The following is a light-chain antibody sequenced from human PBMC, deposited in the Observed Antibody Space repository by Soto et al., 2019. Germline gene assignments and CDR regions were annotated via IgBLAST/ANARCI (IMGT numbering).Light chain of an antibody. Sequence: QPVLTQPASVSGSPGQSITISCTGSSSDVGTYNLVSWYQHHPGKAPKLMIYEGSQRPSGVSNRFSGSKSGNTASLTISGLQAEDEADYHCCSYAGSSTYVFGTGTKLTVL. V-gene: IGLV2-23*01. CDR3: CSYAGSSTYV. CDR1: SSDVGTYNL. J-gene: IGLJ1*01. CDR2: EGS.